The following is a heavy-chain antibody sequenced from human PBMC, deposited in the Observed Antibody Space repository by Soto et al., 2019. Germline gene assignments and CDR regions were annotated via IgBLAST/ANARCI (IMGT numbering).Heavy chain of an antibody. CDR2: ISAYNGNT. CDR1: GYTFTSYG. D-gene: IGHD3-16*01. Sequence: GASVKVSCKASGYTFTSYGISWVRQAPGQGLEWMGWISAYNGNTNYAQKLQGRVTMTTDTSTSTAYMELRSLRSDDTAVYYCARDVSHYDYIWGSPREDYWGQGTLVTVSS. CDR3: ARDVSHYDYIWGSPREDY. J-gene: IGHJ4*02. V-gene: IGHV1-18*01.